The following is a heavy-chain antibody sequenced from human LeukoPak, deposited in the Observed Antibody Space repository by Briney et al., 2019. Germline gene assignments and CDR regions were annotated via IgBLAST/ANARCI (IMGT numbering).Heavy chain of an antibody. D-gene: IGHD3-3*01. CDR1: GFTFTTYA. V-gene: IGHV3-23*01. J-gene: IGHJ3*02. CDR2: ITGSGGGT. CDR3: AKDHRFSEADPFDI. Sequence: PGGSLRLSCVASGFTFTTYAMNWVRQAPGKGLEWVSGITGSGGGTYYADSVKGRFTISRDNSKNTLYLQIDSLRAEDTALYYCAKDHRFSEADPFDIWGQGTMVTVS.